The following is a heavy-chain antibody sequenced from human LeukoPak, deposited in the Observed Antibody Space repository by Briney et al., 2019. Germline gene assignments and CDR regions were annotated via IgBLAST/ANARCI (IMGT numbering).Heavy chain of an antibody. D-gene: IGHD3-16*01. J-gene: IGHJ1*01. CDR2: INPNGGST. CDR1: GYTFSNYY. Sequence: ASVKVSCKASGYTFSNYYIHWVRQAPGQGLEWLGLINPNGGSTNPAPKFRGRVTLTRDVSSSTAYMELSSLRSEDTAVYYCARVAVSGGVSTYLLHSWGQGTLVTVSS. CDR3: ARVAVSGGVSTYLLHS. V-gene: IGHV1-46*01.